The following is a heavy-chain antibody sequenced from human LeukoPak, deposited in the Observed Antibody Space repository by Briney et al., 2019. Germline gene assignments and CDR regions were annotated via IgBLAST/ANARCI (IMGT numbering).Heavy chain of an antibody. CDR2: INPSGGST. CDR1: GYTFTSCY. CDR3: ARSFRRDYYDILTGYSPFDY. D-gene: IGHD3-9*01. V-gene: IGHV1-46*01. J-gene: IGHJ4*02. Sequence: ASVKVSCKASGYTFTSCYTHWVRQAPGQGLEWMGIINPSGGSTSYAQKFQGRVTMTRDTSTSTVYMELSSLRSEDTAVYYCARSFRRDYYDILTGYSPFDYWGQGTLVTVSS.